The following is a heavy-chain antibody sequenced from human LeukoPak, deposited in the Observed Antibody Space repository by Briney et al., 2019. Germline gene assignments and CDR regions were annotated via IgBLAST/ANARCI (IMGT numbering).Heavy chain of an antibody. CDR1: GFTFSSYA. J-gene: IGHJ4*02. CDR3: ARVPAGGTAYYFDY. V-gene: IGHV3-30-3*01. D-gene: IGHD4-23*01. Sequence: GGSLRLSCAASGFTFSSYAMHWVRQAPGKGLEWVAVISNDGSNKYYADSVKGRFTISRDNSKSTLYLQMNSLRAEDTAVCYCARVPAGGTAYYFDYWAREPWSPSPQ. CDR2: ISNDGSNK.